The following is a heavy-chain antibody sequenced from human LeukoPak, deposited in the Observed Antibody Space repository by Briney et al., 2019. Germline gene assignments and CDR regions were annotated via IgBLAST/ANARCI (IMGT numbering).Heavy chain of an antibody. CDR3: ARASDPWLQLT. CDR2: IKQDGSEK. Sequence: GGSLRLSCAPPGFTFSNYWMIWVRQAPGKGLEWVGNIKQDGSEKRYADSVRGRFSIPRANAQTSLYLQKTSLKAEHTAVYDCARASDPWLQLTWGQGTLVTVSS. CDR1: GFTFSNYW. J-gene: IGHJ5*02. V-gene: IGHV3-7*05. D-gene: IGHD5-24*01.